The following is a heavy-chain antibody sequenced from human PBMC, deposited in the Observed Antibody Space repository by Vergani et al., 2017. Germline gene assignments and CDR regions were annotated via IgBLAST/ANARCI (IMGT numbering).Heavy chain of an antibody. CDR1: GFTFSTYA. Sequence: EVQLLESGGSLKQPGGSVRLSCAASGFTFSTYAMHWVRQAPGKGLECVSIIYSGGDTDYADSVKGRFIISRDTFKNTVYLQMNSLRTEDAAVYYCARVGYCTGGSCYFDGKPWFDSWGQGTLVSVSS. CDR3: ARVGYCTGGSCYFDGKPWFDS. V-gene: IGHV3-66*02. D-gene: IGHD2-15*01. CDR2: IYSGGDT. J-gene: IGHJ5*01.